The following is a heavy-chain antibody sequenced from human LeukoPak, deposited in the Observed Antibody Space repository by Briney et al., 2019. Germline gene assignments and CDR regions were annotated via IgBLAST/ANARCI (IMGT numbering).Heavy chain of an antibody. Sequence: GGSLRLSCAASGFTFSNYAMNWVRQAPGKGLEWVSTIINSGGSTYYADSVKGRFTISRDNAKDSLYLQMNSLRAEDTAVYYCARVRSGYSHENYFDYWGQGTLVTVSS. V-gene: IGHV3-23*01. CDR2: IINSGGST. CDR3: ARVRSGYSHENYFDY. D-gene: IGHD5-18*01. J-gene: IGHJ4*02. CDR1: GFTFSNYA.